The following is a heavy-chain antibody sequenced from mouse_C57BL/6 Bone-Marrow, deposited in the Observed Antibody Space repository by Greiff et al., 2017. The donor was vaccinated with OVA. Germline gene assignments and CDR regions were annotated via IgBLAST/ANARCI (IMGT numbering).Heavy chain of an antibody. D-gene: IGHD2-4*01. J-gene: IGHJ2*01. V-gene: IGHV1-81*01. CDR2: IYPRSGNT. Sequence: VKLVESGAELARPGASVKLSCKASGYTFTSYGISWVKQRTGQGLEWIGEIYPRSGNTYYNEKFKGKATLTADKSSSTAYMELRSLTSEDSAVYFWARGRGLPFDDWGQGTTLTVSS. CDR3: ARGRGLPFDD. CDR1: GYTFTSYG.